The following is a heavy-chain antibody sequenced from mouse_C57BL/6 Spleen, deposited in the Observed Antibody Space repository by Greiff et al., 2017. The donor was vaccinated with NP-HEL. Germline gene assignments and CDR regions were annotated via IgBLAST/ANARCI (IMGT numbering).Heavy chain of an antibody. CDR1: GFNIKDYY. J-gene: IGHJ3*01. V-gene: IGHV14-2*01. Sequence: VQLQQSGAELVKPGASVKLSCTASGFNIKDYYMHWVKQRTEQGLEWIGRIDPEDGETKYAPNFQGKATITADTSSNTAYLQLSSLTSEDTAVYYCAGLITTVVARAYWGQGTLVTVSA. CDR3: AGLITTVVARAY. D-gene: IGHD1-1*01. CDR2: IDPEDGET.